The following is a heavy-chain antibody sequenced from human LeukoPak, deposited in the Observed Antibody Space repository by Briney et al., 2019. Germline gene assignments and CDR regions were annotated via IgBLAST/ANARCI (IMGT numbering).Heavy chain of an antibody. D-gene: IGHD3-22*01. CDR3: VRVAPLDNSGPT. CDR1: GFTFSGYY. V-gene: IGHV3-74*01. CDR2: IKSDGSTT. J-gene: IGHJ5*02. Sequence: PGGSLRLSCAASGFTFSGYYMHWVRQAPGKGLVWVSRIKSDGSTTNYADSVKGRFTISRDNAKNTLYLQMNSLRVEDTAVYYCVRVAPLDNSGPTWGQGTLSPSPQ.